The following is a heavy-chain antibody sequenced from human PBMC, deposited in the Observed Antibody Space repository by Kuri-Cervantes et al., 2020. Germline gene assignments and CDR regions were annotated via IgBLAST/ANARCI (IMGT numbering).Heavy chain of an antibody. CDR1: GFTFSVYG. Sequence: GESLKISCAASGFTFSVYGMYWVRQAPGNGLEWVAVIWYDGSNKYYADSVKGRFTISRDNSKNTLYLQMNSLRAEDTAVYYCARGSLRNKWAGSFPGFDYWGQGTLVTVSS. J-gene: IGHJ4*02. CDR3: ARGSLRNKWAGSFPGFDY. CDR2: IWYDGSNK. D-gene: IGHD1-26*01. V-gene: IGHV3-33*08.